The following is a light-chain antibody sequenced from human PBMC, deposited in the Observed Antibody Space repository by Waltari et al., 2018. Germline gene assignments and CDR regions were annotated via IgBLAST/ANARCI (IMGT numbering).Light chain of an antibody. J-gene: IGKJ2*01. V-gene: IGKV1-33*01. CDR3: QQYDNLPRT. CDR2: DAS. CDR1: QDINNY. Sequence: DIQMTQSPSSPSASVGDRVTITCQASQDINNYLNWYQQKPGKAPKLLIFDASNLETGVPSRFSGSGSGTDFTFTISSLQPEDVATYYCQQYDNLPRTFGQGTKLEIK.